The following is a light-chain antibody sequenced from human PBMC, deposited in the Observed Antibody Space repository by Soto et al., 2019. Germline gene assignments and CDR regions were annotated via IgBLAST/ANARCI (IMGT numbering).Light chain of an antibody. CDR2: EVS. CDR1: SSDVGGYNY. Sequence: QSALTQPASVSGSPGQSITISCTGTSSDVGGYNYVSWYQQHPGKAPKLIIFEVSNRPSGVSNRFSGSKSGNTASLTISGLQAEDEADYHCSSYTTTTTLGVFGGGPKVTVL. V-gene: IGLV2-14*01. CDR3: SSYTTTTTLGV. J-gene: IGLJ3*02.